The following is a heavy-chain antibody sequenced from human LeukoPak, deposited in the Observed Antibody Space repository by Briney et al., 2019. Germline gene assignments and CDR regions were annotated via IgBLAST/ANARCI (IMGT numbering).Heavy chain of an antibody. CDR1: GYSFTNYW. J-gene: IGHJ4*02. CDR3: ARRMVRGVITSPHDY. CDR2: IYPGDSDT. V-gene: IGHV5-51*01. Sequence: GESLKISGKGSGYSFTNYWIGWVRRMPGKGLGWMGIIYPGDSDTRYSPSFRGQVTISAAKSISAAYLQWSSPRASDTAIYYCARRMVRGVITSPHDYWGQGTLVTVST. D-gene: IGHD3-10*01.